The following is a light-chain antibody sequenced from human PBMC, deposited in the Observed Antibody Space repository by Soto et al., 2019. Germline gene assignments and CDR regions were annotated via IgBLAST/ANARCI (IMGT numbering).Light chain of an antibody. V-gene: IGLV2-14*01. J-gene: IGLJ1*01. CDR2: DVS. CDR1: SSDDGGYNY. CDR3: CSYTSTATSV. Sequence: QSALTQPASVSGSPGQSITISCTGTSSDDGGYNYVSWYQQHPGKAPKLMIYDVSNRPSGVSNRLSGSKSGNTASLTISGLQAEDDADYYCCSYTSTATSVLGTGTKVTVL.